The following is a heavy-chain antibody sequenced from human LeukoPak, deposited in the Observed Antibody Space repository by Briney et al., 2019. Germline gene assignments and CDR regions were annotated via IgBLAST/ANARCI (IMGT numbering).Heavy chain of an antibody. J-gene: IGHJ4*02. Sequence: PSETLSLTCAVYGGSFSGYYWSWIRQPPGKGLEWIGEINHSGSTNYNPSLKSRVTISVDTSKNQFSLKLSSVTAADTAVYYCARVGMFTGNSAYWGQGTLVTVSS. CDR3: ARVGMFTGNSAY. V-gene: IGHV4-34*01. CDR1: GGSFSGYY. D-gene: IGHD3-9*01. CDR2: INHSGST.